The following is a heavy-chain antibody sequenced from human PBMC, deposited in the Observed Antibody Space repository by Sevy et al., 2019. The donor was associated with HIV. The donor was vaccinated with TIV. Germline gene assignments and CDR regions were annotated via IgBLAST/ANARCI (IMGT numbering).Heavy chain of an antibody. D-gene: IGHD3-3*01. CDR1: GGSISSGGYY. Sequence: SETLSLTCTVSGGSISSGGYYWSWIRQHPGKGLEWIGYIYYSGSTYYNPSLKSRVTISVDTSKNQFSLKLGSVTAADTAVYYCARANDDFWSGYSPAKYYFDYWGQGTLVTVSS. V-gene: IGHV4-31*03. CDR3: ARANDDFWSGYSPAKYYFDY. CDR2: IYYSGST. J-gene: IGHJ4*02.